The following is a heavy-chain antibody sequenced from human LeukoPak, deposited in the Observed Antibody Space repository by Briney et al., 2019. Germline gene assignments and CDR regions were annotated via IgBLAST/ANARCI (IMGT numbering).Heavy chain of an antibody. CDR1: GYTFTSYY. Sequence: ASVKVSCKASGYTFTSYYIHWVRQAPGQGLEWMGKINPSGDSTNYAQKFQGRVTMTTDTSTSTVYMELSSLRSEDTAVYYCARAVDNWNDPGDYWGQGTLVTVSS. V-gene: IGHV1-46*01. D-gene: IGHD1-20*01. J-gene: IGHJ4*02. CDR2: INPSGDST. CDR3: ARAVDNWNDPGDY.